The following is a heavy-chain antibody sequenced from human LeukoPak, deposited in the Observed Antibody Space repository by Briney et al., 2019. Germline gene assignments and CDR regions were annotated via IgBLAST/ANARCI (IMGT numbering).Heavy chain of an antibody. D-gene: IGHD3-16*01. J-gene: IGHJ4*02. CDR1: GFTFSSFA. Sequence: GGSLRLSCAASGFTFSSFALHWVRLAPGKGLEWLAVISFDGTNKYYAESVEGRFTISRDRSNNTLYLQMNSLRTDDTALYYCARGRLAVFGSLQDWGQGTLVTVSS. CDR2: ISFDGTNK. V-gene: IGHV3-30*04. CDR3: ARGRLAVFGSLQD.